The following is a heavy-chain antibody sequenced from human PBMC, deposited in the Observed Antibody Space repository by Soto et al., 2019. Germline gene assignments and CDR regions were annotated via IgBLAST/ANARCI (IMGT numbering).Heavy chain of an antibody. CDR3: ARARPVSYYVIEY. D-gene: IGHD3-10*01. CDR1: GGSINSGLYY. V-gene: IGHV4-31*03. Sequence: QVQLQESGPGRVKPSQTLSLTCIVSGGSINSGLYYWTWIRQHPGKGLEWIGYIYSRGNTYYSPSCKDRVDIEIDSSQNQFSLRVRSGTAADTAVYYCARARPVSYYVIEYWGQGSLVTVSA. J-gene: IGHJ4*02. CDR2: IYSRGNT.